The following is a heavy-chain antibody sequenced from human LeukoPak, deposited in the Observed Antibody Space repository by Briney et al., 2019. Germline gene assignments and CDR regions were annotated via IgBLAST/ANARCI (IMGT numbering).Heavy chain of an antibody. CDR3: ARVQDIVLMVYDEVSFGWFDP. CDR2: IYYSGST. J-gene: IGHJ5*02. Sequence: SETLSLTCTVSGGSISSSSYYWGWIRQPPGKGLEWIGSIYYSGSTNYSPSLKSRVTISVDTSKNQFSLKLSSVTAADTAVYYCARVQDIVLMVYDEVSFGWFDPWGQGTLVTVSS. D-gene: IGHD2-8*01. CDR1: GGSISSSSYY. V-gene: IGHV4-39*07.